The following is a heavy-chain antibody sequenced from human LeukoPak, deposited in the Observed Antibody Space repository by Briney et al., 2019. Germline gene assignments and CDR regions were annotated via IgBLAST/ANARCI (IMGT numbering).Heavy chain of an antibody. Sequence: SVKVSCKASGDIFNSYSVSWARQAPGQGLEWMGGIIPMFGSANYAQKFQGRVTITTDQSTTIVYMELSSLSSEDTAVYYCARVGRSRGSLPNSYYYMDVWGKGTTVTVSS. V-gene: IGHV1-69*05. CDR1: GDIFNSYS. D-gene: IGHD1-26*01. J-gene: IGHJ6*03. CDR3: ARVGRSRGSLPNSYYYMDV. CDR2: IIPMFGSA.